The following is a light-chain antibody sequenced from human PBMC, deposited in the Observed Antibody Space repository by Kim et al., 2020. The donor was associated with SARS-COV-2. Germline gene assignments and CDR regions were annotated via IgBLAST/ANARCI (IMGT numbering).Light chain of an antibody. J-gene: IGLJ2*01. Sequence: QSALTQPASVSGSPGQSITISCTGTSSDVGGYNYVSLYQQHPGKAPKLMIYDVSNRPSGVSNRFSGSKSGNTASLTISGLQAEDEADYYCSSYTSSSTPHVVFGGGTQLTVL. V-gene: IGLV2-14*03. CDR2: DVS. CDR1: SSDVGGYNY. CDR3: SSYTSSSTPHVV.